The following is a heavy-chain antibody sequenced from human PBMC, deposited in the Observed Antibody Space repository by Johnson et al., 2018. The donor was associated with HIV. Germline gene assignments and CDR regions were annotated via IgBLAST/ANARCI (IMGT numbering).Heavy chain of an antibody. CDR2: ISSNGIGT. Sequence: VQLVESGGGLVQPGGSLRLSCAVSGFTFSNFAMHWVRQAPGKGLEYVSAISSNGIGTYYANSVDGRFTISRDNAKNSLYLQMHSLRAEDTAVYYCARGLIYCTGGVCYKARDAFDIWGQGTMVTVSS. J-gene: IGHJ3*02. V-gene: IGHV3-64*01. CDR1: GFTFSNFA. D-gene: IGHD2-8*02. CDR3: ARGLIYCTGGVCYKARDAFDI.